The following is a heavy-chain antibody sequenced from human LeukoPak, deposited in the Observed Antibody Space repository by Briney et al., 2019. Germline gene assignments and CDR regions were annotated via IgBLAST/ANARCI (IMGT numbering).Heavy chain of an antibody. CDR2: INPNSGGT. D-gene: IGHD2-2*01. CDR3: AREVVVVPAASYYFDY. Sequence: ASVKVSCKASGYTFTGYYMHWVRQAPGQGLVWMGWINPNSGGTNYAQKFQGRVTMTRDTSISTAYMELSRLRSDDTAVYYCAREVVVVPAASYYFDYWGQGTLVTVSS. V-gene: IGHV1-2*02. J-gene: IGHJ4*02. CDR1: GYTFTGYY.